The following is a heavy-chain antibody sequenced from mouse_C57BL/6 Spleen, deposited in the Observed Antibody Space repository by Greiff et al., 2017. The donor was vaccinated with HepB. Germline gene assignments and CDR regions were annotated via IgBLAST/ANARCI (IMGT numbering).Heavy chain of an antibody. D-gene: IGHD2-5*01. J-gene: IGHJ3*01. Sequence: EVKLVESGGGLVKPGGSLKLSCAASGFTFSSYAMSWVRQTPEKRLEWVATISDGGSYTYYPDNVKGRFTISRDNAKNNLYLQMSHLKSEDTAMYYCARDSNYVDWFAYWGQGTLVTVSA. CDR3: ARDSNYVDWFAY. CDR1: GFTFSSYA. CDR2: ISDGGSYT. V-gene: IGHV5-4*01.